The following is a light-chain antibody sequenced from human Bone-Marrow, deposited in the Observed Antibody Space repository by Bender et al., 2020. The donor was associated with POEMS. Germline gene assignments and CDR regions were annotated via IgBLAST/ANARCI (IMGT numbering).Light chain of an antibody. CDR3: QSSDTSGTYV. CDR1: NIETKT. Sequence: SYVLTQPPSVSVAPGQTAKITCGGYNIETKTVHWCQQKPGQAPVLVIYKDTERPSGIPERFSGSSSGTTVTLTISGVQAEDEADYYCQSSDTSGTYVFGTGTKVTVL. V-gene: IGLV3-25*03. CDR2: KDT. J-gene: IGLJ1*01.